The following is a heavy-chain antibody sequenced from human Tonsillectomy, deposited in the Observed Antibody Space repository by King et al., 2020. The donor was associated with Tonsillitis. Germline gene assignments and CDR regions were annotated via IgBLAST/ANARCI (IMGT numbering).Heavy chain of an antibody. J-gene: IGHJ3*02. D-gene: IGHD2/OR15-2a*01. CDR2: IYPDDSDT. Sequence: DVKLVESGAEVKKPGESLKISCTASGYNFTNYWIGWVRQMTGKGLEWMGIIYPDDSDTRYSPSFQGQVTISADKSISTAYLQWSSLKASDTAIYYCARPTSYGNDAFDIWGQGTMVTVSS. V-gene: IGHV5-51*03. CDR1: GYNFTNYW. CDR3: ARPTSYGNDAFDI.